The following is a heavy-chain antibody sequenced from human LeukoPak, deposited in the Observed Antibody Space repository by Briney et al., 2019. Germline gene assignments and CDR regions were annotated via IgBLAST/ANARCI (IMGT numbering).Heavy chain of an antibody. D-gene: IGHD1-26*01. CDR2: INHSGST. V-gene: IGHV4-34*01. CDR1: GGSFSGYY. J-gene: IGHJ6*02. Sequence: SETLSLTCAVYGGSFSGYYWSWIRQPPGKGLEWIGEINHSGSTNYNPSLKSRVTISVDTSKNQFSLKLSSVTAADTAVYYCARDIYSGSSMYYYYYGMDVWGQGTTVTVSS. CDR3: ARDIYSGSSMYYYYYGMDV.